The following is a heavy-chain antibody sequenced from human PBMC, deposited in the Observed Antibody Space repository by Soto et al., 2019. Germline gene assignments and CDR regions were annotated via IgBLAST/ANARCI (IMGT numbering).Heavy chain of an antibody. V-gene: IGHV3-23*01. Sequence: GGSLRLSCAASGFTFSSYAMSWVRQAPGKGLEWVSAITGSGGSYYADSVKGRFTVSRDNSKNTLSLQINSLRAEDTALYYCAREKAASGVGAFDYWGQGTLVTVSS. CDR1: GFTFSSYA. D-gene: IGHD6-13*01. CDR2: ITGSGGS. J-gene: IGHJ4*02. CDR3: AREKAASGVGAFDY.